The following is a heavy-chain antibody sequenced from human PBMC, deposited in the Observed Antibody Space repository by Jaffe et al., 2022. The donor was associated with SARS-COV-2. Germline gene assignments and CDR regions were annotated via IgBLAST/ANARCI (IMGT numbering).Heavy chain of an antibody. CDR3: ARDRVTIFGVVITDFYGMDV. CDR2: IYYSGST. V-gene: IGHV4-59*01. J-gene: IGHJ6*02. D-gene: IGHD3-3*01. Sequence: QVQLQESGPGLVKPSETLSLTCTVSGGSISSYYWSWIRQPPGKGLEWIGYIYYSGSTNYNPSLKSRVTISVDTSKNQFSLKLSSVTAADTAVYYCARDRVTIFGVVITDFYGMDVWGQGTTVTVSS. CDR1: GGSISSYY.